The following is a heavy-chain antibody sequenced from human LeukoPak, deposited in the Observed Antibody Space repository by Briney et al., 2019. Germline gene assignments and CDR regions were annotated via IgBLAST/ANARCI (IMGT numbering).Heavy chain of an antibody. CDR1: AYTFTSYG. D-gene: IGHD3-16*01. Sequence: ASVKASCKASAYTFTSYGISWVRHVPERGREWVGSISAYNGNTNYAQKLQGRVTMTTDTSTSTACMELRSLRSDDTAVYYCENDPEDTYEYVWGSTSSGSDSWGQGTLVTVSS. V-gene: IGHV1-18*01. CDR3: ENDPEDTYEYVWGSTSSGSDS. CDR2: ISAYNGNT. J-gene: IGHJ4*02.